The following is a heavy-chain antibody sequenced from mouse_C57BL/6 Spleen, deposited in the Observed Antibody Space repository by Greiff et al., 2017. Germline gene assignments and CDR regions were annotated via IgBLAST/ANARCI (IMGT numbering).Heavy chain of an antibody. Sequence: VQLQQSGPELVKPGASVKISCKASGYSFTGYYMNWVKQSPEKSLEWIGEINPSTGGTTYNQKFKAKATLTVDKSSSTAYMQLKSLTSEDSAVYYCARTYDYSWCAYWGQGTLVTVSA. D-gene: IGHD2-4*01. CDR3: ARTYDYSWCAY. CDR2: INPSTGGT. V-gene: IGHV1-42*01. CDR1: GYSFTGYY. J-gene: IGHJ3*01.